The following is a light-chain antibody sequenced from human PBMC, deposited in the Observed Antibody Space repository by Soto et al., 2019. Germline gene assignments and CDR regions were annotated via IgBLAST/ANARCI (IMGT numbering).Light chain of an antibody. J-gene: IGKJ1*01. V-gene: IGKV3-20*01. CDR1: QSVSSN. CDR2: AAS. CDR3: QQYDSTVWT. Sequence: EIVMTQSPDTLSVSPGESATLSCRASQSVSSNLAWYQQKPGQAPRLLIYAASSRATGVPDRFSGSGSGTDFTLTIRRLEPEDFAVYYCQQYDSTVWTFGQGTKVEMK.